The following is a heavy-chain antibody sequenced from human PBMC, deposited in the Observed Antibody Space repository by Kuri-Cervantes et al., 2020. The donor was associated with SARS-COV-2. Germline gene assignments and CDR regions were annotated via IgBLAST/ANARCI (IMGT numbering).Heavy chain of an antibody. J-gene: IGHJ4*02. Sequence: ASVKVSCKASGYTFTSYGISWVRQAPGQGLEWMGWMNPNSGNTGYAQKFQGRVTMTRNTSISTAYMELSSLRSEDTAVYYCARGVGSSSSSLYWGQGTLVTVSS. V-gene: IGHV1-8*02. CDR1: GYTFTSYG. CDR3: ARGVGSSSSSLY. D-gene: IGHD6-13*01. CDR2: MNPNSGNT.